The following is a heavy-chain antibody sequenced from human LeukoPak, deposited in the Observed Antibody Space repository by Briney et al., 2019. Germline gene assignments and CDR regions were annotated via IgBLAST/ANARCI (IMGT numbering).Heavy chain of an antibody. J-gene: IGHJ4*02. D-gene: IGHD1-7*01. Sequence: SETLSLTCAVYGGSFSGYYWSWIRRPPGKGLEWIGEINHSGSTNYNPSLESRVTVSVDTSKNQSSLKLSSVTAADTAVYYCARVTDSPYNWNYGGIIDYWGQGTLVTVSS. CDR2: INHSGST. CDR1: GGSFSGYY. V-gene: IGHV4-34*01. CDR3: ARVTDSPYNWNYGGIIDY.